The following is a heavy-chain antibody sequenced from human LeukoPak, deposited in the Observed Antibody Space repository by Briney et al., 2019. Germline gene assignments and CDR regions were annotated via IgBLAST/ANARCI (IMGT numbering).Heavy chain of an antibody. V-gene: IGHV3-7*01. CDR3: ARSGIKMVRGVIIKSPYHMDV. Sequence: PGGSLRLSCAASGFTFSDYLMTWVRQAPGKGLEWVANIKKDGSEKYYVDSVKGRFTISRDDAKNSLSLQMNSLRAEDTAVYYCARSGIKMVRGVIIKSPYHMDVWGKGTTVTVSS. CDR1: GFTFSDYL. J-gene: IGHJ6*03. D-gene: IGHD3-10*01. CDR2: IKKDGSEK.